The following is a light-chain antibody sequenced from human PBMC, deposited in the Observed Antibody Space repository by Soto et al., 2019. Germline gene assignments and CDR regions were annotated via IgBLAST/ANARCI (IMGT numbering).Light chain of an antibody. J-gene: IGKJ1*01. V-gene: IGKV1-5*03. Sequence: DIQMTQSPSTQSASVGDRVTITCRSSQSISSWLAWYQQKLGKAPKLLIYKASSLESRVPSRFSGSGSGTEFTLTISSLQPDDFATYYCQQYNSYPWTFGQGTKVDNK. CDR1: QSISSW. CDR2: KAS. CDR3: QQYNSYPWT.